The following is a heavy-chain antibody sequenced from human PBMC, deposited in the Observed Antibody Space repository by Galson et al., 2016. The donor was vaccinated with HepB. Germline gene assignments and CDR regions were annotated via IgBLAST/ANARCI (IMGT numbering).Heavy chain of an antibody. J-gene: IGHJ3*01. CDR1: GFTLSNHG. V-gene: IGHV3-23*01. Sequence: SLRLSCAASGFTLSNHGMSWVRQAPGKGLEWVSGISVTGGNTYYADSVKGRVTISRDNYKNTLYLQMNSLRAEDTAVYRCARAAGLYVGGAFDLWGQGTGVTASS. CDR2: ISVTGGNT. D-gene: IGHD3-16*01. CDR3: ARAAGLYVGGAFDL.